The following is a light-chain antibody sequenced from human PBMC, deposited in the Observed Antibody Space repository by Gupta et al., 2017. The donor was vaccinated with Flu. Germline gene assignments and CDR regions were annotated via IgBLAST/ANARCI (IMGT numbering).Light chain of an antibody. CDR1: ALPKQY. Sequence: YSLTQPPSVSVSPVQTAGITCPGHALPKQYAYWYQQKPGPAPVLVIYKDSERPSGIPERFSGSSSGTTVTLTISGVQAEDEADYYCQTADSSGTYGVFGGGTKLTVL. J-gene: IGLJ2*01. CDR3: QTADSSGTYGV. V-gene: IGLV3-25*03. CDR2: KDS.